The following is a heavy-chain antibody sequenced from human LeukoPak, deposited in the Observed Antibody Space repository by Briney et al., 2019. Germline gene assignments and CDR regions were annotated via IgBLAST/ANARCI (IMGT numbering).Heavy chain of an antibody. J-gene: IGHJ3*02. Sequence: PGGSLRLSCSASGFTFSSYAMHWVRQAPGKGLEYVSAISSNGGSTYYADSVKGRFTISRDNYKNTLNLQMSSLRAEDTAVYYCVVSYLYAFDIWGQGTMVPVSS. V-gene: IGHV3-64D*09. CDR3: VVSYLYAFDI. CDR2: ISSNGGST. CDR1: GFTFSSYA. D-gene: IGHD5-18*01.